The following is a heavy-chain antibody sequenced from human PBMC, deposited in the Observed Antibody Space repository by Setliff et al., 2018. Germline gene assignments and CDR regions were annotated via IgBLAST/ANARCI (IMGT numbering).Heavy chain of an antibody. CDR1: GASISSYY. J-gene: IGHJ4*02. CDR3: ARHRRDSSGNYFVGLYYFDY. D-gene: IGHD3-22*01. CDR2: IYYGGXX. Sequence: SETLSLTCTVSGASISSYYWSWIRQPPGKGLEWIGYIYYGGXXXXNXSLKSRVSXXLDTSKSQFSLRLSSLTAADTAVYYCARHRRDSSGNYFVGLYYFDYWGQGTPVTVSS. V-gene: IGHV4-59*08.